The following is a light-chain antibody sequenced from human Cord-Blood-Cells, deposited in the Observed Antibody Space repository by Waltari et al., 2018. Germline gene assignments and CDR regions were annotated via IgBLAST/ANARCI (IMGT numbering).Light chain of an antibody. V-gene: IGLV2-14*01. Sequence: SALTQPHSVSGSPGQASTTSCTGTSSDVGGYNYVAWYHQHPGKAPKLMIYEVSNRPSGFSNRFSGSKSGNTASLTISGLQAEDEADYYCSSYTSSSTYVFGTGTKVTVL. J-gene: IGLJ1*01. CDR2: EVS. CDR3: SSYTSSSTYV. CDR1: SSDVGGYNY.